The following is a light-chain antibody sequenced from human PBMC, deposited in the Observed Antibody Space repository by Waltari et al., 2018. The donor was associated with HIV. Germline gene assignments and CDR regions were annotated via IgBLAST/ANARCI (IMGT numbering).Light chain of an antibody. CDR2: GAS. CDR1: QSVSANF. CDR3: QQCATSPWT. J-gene: IGKJ1*01. V-gene: IGKV3-20*01. Sequence: IVLTQSPGTLSLSPGDRATLSCRASQSVSANFLACYQQGPGQAPRLRVHGASRRATDVPYRFSSRTFGTDFILTISRLEPEGFAVYYCQQCATSPWTFGQGTTV.